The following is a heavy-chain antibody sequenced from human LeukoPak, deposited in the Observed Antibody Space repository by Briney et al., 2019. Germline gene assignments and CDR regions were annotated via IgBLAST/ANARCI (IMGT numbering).Heavy chain of an antibody. V-gene: IGHV4-4*07. J-gene: IGHJ5*02. CDR2: IYTSGST. CDR3: ARDTYYYGSGSYYWFDP. Sequence: SETLSLTCTVSGGSISSYYWSWIRQPAGKGLEWIGRIYTSGSTNYNPSLKSRVTMLVGTSKHQFSLKLSSVTAADTAVYYCARDTYYYGSGSYYWFDPWGQGTLVTVSS. D-gene: IGHD3-10*01. CDR1: GGSISSYY.